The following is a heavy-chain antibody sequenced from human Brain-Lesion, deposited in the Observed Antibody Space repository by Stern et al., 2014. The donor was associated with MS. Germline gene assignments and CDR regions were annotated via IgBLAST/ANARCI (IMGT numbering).Heavy chain of an antibody. CDR2: MNPYSGNT. D-gene: IGHD2-2*01. V-gene: IGHV1-8*01. Sequence: QVQLVESGAEVKKPGASVKVSCKASGYTFSSYDITWVRQASGHGLERRGWMNPYSGNTGYAQKFKGRVSMTSDPSISTVYMELTSLTSDDTAVYFCARAVRNQLLSEYWGQGTLVTVSS. J-gene: IGHJ4*02. CDR1: GYTFSSYD. CDR3: ARAVRNQLLSEY.